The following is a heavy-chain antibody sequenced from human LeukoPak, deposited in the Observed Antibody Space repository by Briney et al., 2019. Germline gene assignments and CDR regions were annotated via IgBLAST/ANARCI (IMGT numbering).Heavy chain of an antibody. CDR1: GFTFGDYA. CDR2: ISGSGGST. D-gene: IGHD6-13*01. J-gene: IGHJ4*02. Sequence: PGRSLRLSCTASGFTFGDYAMSWVRQAPGKGLEWVSAISGSGGSTYYADSVKGRFTISRDNSKNTLYLQMNSLRAEDTAVYYCASTGYSSSWYENYFDYWGQGTLVTVSS. V-gene: IGHV3-23*01. CDR3: ASTGYSSSWYENYFDY.